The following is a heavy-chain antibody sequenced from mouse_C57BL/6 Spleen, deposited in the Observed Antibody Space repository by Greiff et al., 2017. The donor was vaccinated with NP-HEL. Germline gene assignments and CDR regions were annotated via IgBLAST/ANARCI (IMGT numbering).Heavy chain of an antibody. CDR1: GYTFTSYW. D-gene: IGHD3-2*02. CDR3: ARDSSVHYFDY. J-gene: IGHJ2*01. V-gene: IGHV1-7*01. Sequence: VQLQQSGAELAKPGASVKLSCKASGYTFTSYWMHWVKQRPGQGLEWIGYINPSSGYTKYNQKFKDKATLTADKSSSTANMQLSSLTYDDSAVYYCARDSSVHYFDYWGQGTTLTVSS. CDR2: INPSSGYT.